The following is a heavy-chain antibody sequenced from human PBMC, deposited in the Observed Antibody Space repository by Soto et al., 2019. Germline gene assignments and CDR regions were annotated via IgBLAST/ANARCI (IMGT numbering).Heavy chain of an antibody. CDR1: GGSMSTSYYY. J-gene: IGHJ4*02. CDR2: IYYSGTT. Sequence: SETLSLTCTVSGGSMSTSYYYWGWIRQPPGKGLEWIGYIYYSGTTNYNPSLKSRVTISVDTSKNQFSLKLSSVTAADTAVYYCARRYGWNFDYWGQGTLVTVSS. D-gene: IGHD6-19*01. CDR3: ARRYGWNFDY. V-gene: IGHV4-61*05.